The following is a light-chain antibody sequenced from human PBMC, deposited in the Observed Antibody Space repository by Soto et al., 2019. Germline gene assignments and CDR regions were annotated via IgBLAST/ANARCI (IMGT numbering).Light chain of an antibody. CDR2: EVR. J-gene: IGLJ3*02. V-gene: IGLV2-14*01. CDR3: CSYTISATLV. Sequence: QSVLTHPASVSGSPGQSITISCSGTTNDIGGYNYVSWYQHHPGKVPKVIIYEVRNRPSGVSNRFSGSKSGNTASLTISGLQAEDEADYYCCSYTISATLVFGGGTK. CDR1: TNDIGGYNY.